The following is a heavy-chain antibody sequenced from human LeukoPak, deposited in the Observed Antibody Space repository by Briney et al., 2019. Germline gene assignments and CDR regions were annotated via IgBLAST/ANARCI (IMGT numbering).Heavy chain of an antibody. CDR3: ARAPSLGATVS. CDR1: GFTFSSYA. CDR2: ISGSGGST. Sequence: GGSLRLSCAASGFTFSSYAMSWVRQAPGKGLEWVSAISGSGGSTYYADSVKGRFTISRDNAKNSLYLQMNSLRAEDTAVYYCARAPSLGATVSWGQGTLVTVSS. J-gene: IGHJ5*02. D-gene: IGHD1-26*01. V-gene: IGHV3-23*01.